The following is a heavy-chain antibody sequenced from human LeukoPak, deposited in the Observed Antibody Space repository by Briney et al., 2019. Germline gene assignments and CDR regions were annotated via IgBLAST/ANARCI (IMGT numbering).Heavy chain of an antibody. J-gene: IGHJ3*02. CDR3: AKGPFRVGASAVPSDAFDI. Sequence: PGGSLRLSCAASGFTFSNYAMSWVRQAPGKGLEWVSAISGSDGHTYYADSVKGRFTISSDNSKNTLYVQMFSLRAEDTAVYYCAKGPFRVGASAVPSDAFDIWGQGTMVTVSS. D-gene: IGHD1-26*01. CDR1: GFTFSNYA. V-gene: IGHV3-23*01. CDR2: ISGSDGHT.